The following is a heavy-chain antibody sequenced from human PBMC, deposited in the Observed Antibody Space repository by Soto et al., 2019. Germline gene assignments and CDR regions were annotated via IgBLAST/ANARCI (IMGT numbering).Heavy chain of an antibody. Sequence: GWSLRLSCAASGFTFSSYAMHWVRQAPGKGLEWVAVISYDGSNKYYADSVKGRFTISRDNSKNTLYLQMNSLRAEDTAVYYCARDFGTAMVTPSALDYWGQGTLVTVSS. CDR3: ARDFGTAMVTPSALDY. CDR2: ISYDGSNK. D-gene: IGHD5-18*01. V-gene: IGHV3-30-3*01. CDR1: GFTFSSYA. J-gene: IGHJ4*02.